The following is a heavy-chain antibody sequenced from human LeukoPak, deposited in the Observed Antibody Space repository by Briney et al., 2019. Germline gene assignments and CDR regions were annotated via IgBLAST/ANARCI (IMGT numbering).Heavy chain of an antibody. CDR2: ISDGSRDT. D-gene: IGHD5-12*01. CDR1: GFTFSSYA. J-gene: IGHJ4*02. Sequence: GGSLRLSCAASGFTFSSYAMNWVRQAPGKGLEWVSTISDGSRDTHYAGSVKGRFTISRDDSQNIVYLQMDSLRAEDTALYYCTTRLRNHFDYWGQGTQVTVSS. V-gene: IGHV3-23*01. CDR3: TTRLRNHFDY.